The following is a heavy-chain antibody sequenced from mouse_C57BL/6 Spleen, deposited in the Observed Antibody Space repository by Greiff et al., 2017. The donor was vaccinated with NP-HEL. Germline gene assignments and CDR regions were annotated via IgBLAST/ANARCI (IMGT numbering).Heavy chain of an antibody. CDR2: IYPGDGDT. D-gene: IGHD2-1*01. CDR1: GYAFSSSW. Sequence: VKLQESGPELVKPGASVKISCKASGYAFSSSWMNWVKQRPGKGLEWIGRIYPGDGDTNYNGKFKGKATLTADKSSSTAYMQLSSLTSEDSAVYFCANGNYFMDYWGQGTSVTVSS. V-gene: IGHV1-82*01. CDR3: ANGNYFMDY. J-gene: IGHJ4*01.